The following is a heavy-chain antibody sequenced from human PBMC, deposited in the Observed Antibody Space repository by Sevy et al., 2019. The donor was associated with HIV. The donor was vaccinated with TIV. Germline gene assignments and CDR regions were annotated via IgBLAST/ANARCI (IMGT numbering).Heavy chain of an antibody. Sequence: GGSLRLSCAASGFTVSSNYMSWVRQAPGKGLEWVSVIYSGGSTYYADSVKGRFTISRDNSKNTLYLQMNSLRAEDTAAYYCARAPTYYDFWSGLDVWGQGTTVTVSS. V-gene: IGHV3-66*01. J-gene: IGHJ6*02. CDR3: ARAPTYYDFWSGLDV. CDR2: IYSGGST. CDR1: GFTVSSNY. D-gene: IGHD3-3*01.